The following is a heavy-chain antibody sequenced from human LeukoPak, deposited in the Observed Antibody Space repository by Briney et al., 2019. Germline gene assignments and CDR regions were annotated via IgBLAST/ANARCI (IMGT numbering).Heavy chain of an antibody. Sequence: SQTLSLTCAVSGGSISSGGYSWSWIRQPPGKGLEWIGYIYHSGSTNYNPSLKSRVTISVDTSKNQFSLKLSSVTAADTAVYYCARLHYYDSSGYSEMAFDIWGQGTMVTVSS. J-gene: IGHJ3*02. CDR3: ARLHYYDSSGYSEMAFDI. CDR1: GGSISSGGYS. V-gene: IGHV4-30-2*01. CDR2: IYHSGST. D-gene: IGHD3-22*01.